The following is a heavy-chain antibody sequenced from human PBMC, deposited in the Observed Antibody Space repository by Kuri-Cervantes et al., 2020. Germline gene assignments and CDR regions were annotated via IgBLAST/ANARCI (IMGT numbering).Heavy chain of an antibody. J-gene: IGHJ6*02. D-gene: IGHD3-10*01. V-gene: IGHV3-30*09. Sequence: GESLKISCAASGFTFSSYALHWVRQAPGKGLEWVAFISYDEENENYADSVKGRFAISRDDSKNTLYLQMNSLRTEDTAVYYCAKTLHNYYAYYYGMDVWGQGTTVTVSS. CDR3: AKTLHNYYAYYYGMDV. CDR1: GFTFSSYA. CDR2: ISYDEENE.